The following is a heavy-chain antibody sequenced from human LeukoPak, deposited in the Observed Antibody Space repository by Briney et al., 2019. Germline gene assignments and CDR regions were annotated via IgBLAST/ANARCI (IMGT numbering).Heavy chain of an antibody. D-gene: IGHD5-12*01. Sequence: GGSLRLSCAASGFNFIDYSVNWVRQAPGKELEWISYIGISSGNTKYADSVKGRFTISRDKARNSLYLQMNSLRVEDTAVYYCARDHRYAFDNWGHGTLVTVSS. V-gene: IGHV3-48*01. CDR3: ARDHRYAFDN. CDR2: IGISSGNT. J-gene: IGHJ4*01. CDR1: GFNFIDYS.